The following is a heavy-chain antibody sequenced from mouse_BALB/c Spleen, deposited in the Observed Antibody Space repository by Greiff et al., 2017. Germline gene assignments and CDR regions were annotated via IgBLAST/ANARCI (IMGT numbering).Heavy chain of an antibody. Sequence: QVQLQQPGAELVRPGASVKLSCKASGYTFTSYWINWVKQRPGQGLEWIGNIYPSDSYTNYNQKFKDKATLTVDKSSSTAYMQLSSPTSEDSAVYYCTFYYGYHDYWGQGTTLTVSS. CDR3: TFYYGYHDY. D-gene: IGHD1-2*01. CDR1: GYTFTSYW. J-gene: IGHJ2*01. CDR2: IYPSDSYT. V-gene: IGHV1-69*02.